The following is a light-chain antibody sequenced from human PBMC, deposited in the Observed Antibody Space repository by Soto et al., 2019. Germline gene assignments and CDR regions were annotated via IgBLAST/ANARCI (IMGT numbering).Light chain of an antibody. CDR3: QQRSLWPLT. CDR2: ETS. V-gene: IGKV3-11*01. J-gene: IGKJ4*01. CDR1: QSVRSY. Sequence: VLTQSPAALSLSTGESATLSCRVSQSVRSYLAWYQKKPGQAPRLLIDETSNRATGVPARFSGSGSGTDFTLTISSLEAEDFAVYYCQQRSLWPLTFGGGTKVDI.